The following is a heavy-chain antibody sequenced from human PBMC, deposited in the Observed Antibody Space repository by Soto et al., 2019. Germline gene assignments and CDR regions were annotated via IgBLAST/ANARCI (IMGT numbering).Heavy chain of an antibody. CDR2: IYYSGST. V-gene: IGHV4-39*01. J-gene: IGHJ6*02. CDR1: GGSISSSSYY. D-gene: IGHD6-13*01. Sequence: LETLSLTCTVSGGSISSSSYYWGWIRQPPGKGLEWIGSIYYSGSTYYNPSLKSRVTISVDTSKNQFSLKLSSVTAADTAVYYCARRKQQLAYYYYYGMDVWGHGTTVS. CDR3: ARRKQQLAYYYYYGMDV.